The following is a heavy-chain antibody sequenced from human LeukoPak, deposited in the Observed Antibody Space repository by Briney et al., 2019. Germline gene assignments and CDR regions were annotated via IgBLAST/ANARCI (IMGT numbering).Heavy chain of an antibody. V-gene: IGHV3-33*01. CDR1: GFTFSSYG. CDR3: ASLMVQNAFDI. J-gene: IGHJ3*02. D-gene: IGHD3-10*01. Sequence: GRSLRLSCAASGFTFSSYGMHWVRQAPGKGLEWVAVIWYDGSNKYYADSVKGRFTISRDNSKNTLYLQMNSLRAEDTAAYYCASLMVQNAFDIWGQGTMVTVSS. CDR2: IWYDGSNK.